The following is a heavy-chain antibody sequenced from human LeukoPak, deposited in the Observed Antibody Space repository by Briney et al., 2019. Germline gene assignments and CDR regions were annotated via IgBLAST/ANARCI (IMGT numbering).Heavy chain of an antibody. Sequence: GGTLRLSCAASGFTFSKYWMLWVRQAPGKGLESVSRINTDGTVTTYADSVKGRFTVSRDNADNTMFLQMNSVRDEDTAVYYCATKQWLAPPPDSWGQGTPVTVSS. J-gene: IGHJ4*02. CDR1: GFTFSKYW. CDR2: INTDGTVT. D-gene: IGHD6-19*01. CDR3: ATKQWLAPPPDS. V-gene: IGHV3-74*01.